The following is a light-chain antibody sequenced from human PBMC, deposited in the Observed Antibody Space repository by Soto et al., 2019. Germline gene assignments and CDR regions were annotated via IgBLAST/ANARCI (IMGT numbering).Light chain of an antibody. J-gene: IGKJ4*01. CDR2: GAS. V-gene: IGKV3-15*01. Sequence: DIVMTQSPATLPVSPGERATLSCRASQSVSSNLAWYQQKPGQAPRFLIYGASTRAAGIPARFSGSGSGTEFTLTISSLQSEDFAVYYCQQYYNWPLTFGRGTNVDIK. CDR3: QQYYNWPLT. CDR1: QSVSSN.